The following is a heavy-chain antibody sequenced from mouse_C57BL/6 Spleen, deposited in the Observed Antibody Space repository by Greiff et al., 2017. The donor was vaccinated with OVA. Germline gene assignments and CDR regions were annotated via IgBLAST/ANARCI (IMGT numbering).Heavy chain of an antibody. CDR1: GYTFTDYY. V-gene: IGHV1-75*01. J-gene: IGHJ3*01. CDR2: IFPGSGST. Sequence: VHLVESGPELVKPGASVKISCKASGYTFTDYYINWVKQRPGQGLEWIGWIFPGSGSTYYNEKFKGKATLTVDKSSSTAYMLLSSLTSEDSAVYFCASKRYSNYEFAYWGQGTLVTVSA. CDR3: ASKRYSNYEFAY. D-gene: IGHD2-5*01.